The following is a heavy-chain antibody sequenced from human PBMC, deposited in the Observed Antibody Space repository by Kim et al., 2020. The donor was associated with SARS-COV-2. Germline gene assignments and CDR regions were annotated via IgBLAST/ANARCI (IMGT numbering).Heavy chain of an antibody. CDR2: IYPGDSDT. D-gene: IGHD3-16*02. J-gene: IGHJ5*02. V-gene: IGHV5-51*01. CDR1: GYSFTSYW. CDR3: ARQGEIYDYVWGSYQGESNWFDP. Sequence: GESLKISCKGSGYSFTSYWIGWVRQMPGKGLEWMGIIYPGDSDTRYSPSFQGQVTISADKSISTAYLQWSSLKASDTAMYYCARQGEIYDYVWGSYQGESNWFDPWGQGTLVTVSS.